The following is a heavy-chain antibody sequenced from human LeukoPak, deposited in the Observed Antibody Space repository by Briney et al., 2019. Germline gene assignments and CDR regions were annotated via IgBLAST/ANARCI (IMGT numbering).Heavy chain of an antibody. V-gene: IGHV3-30-3*01. CDR1: GFTFSSYA. J-gene: IGHJ4*02. Sequence: AGGCLRLSCAATGFTFSSYAVHWVRQAPCKGLEWVGVISYDGSNKYYADSVKGRFTISRDNSKNTLYLQMNSLRAEDTAVYYCARDPTLWGQGTLVTVSS. CDR2: ISYDGSNK. CDR3: ARDPTL.